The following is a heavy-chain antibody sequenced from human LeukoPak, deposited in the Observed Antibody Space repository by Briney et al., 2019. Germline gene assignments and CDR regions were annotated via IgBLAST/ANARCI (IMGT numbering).Heavy chain of an antibody. J-gene: IGHJ4*02. V-gene: IGHV4-39*07. Sequence: NRSETLSLTCTVSGGSISSSSYYWGWIRQPPGKGLEWIGSIYYSGSTYYNPSLKSRVTISVDTSKNQFSLKLSSVTAADTAVYYCARGWELKSSFDYWGQGTLVTVPS. CDR3: ARGWELKSSFDY. CDR2: IYYSGST. D-gene: IGHD1-26*01. CDR1: GGSISSSSYY.